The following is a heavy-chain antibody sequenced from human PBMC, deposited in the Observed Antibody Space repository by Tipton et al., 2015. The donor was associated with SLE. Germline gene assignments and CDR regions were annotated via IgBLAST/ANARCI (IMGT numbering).Heavy chain of an antibody. CDR2: INHSGST. CDR1: GGSISSGAYL. D-gene: IGHD1-26*01. J-gene: IGHJ6*03. V-gene: IGHV4-39*07. Sequence: TLSLTCIVSGGSISSGAYLWSWIRQPPGKGLEWIGEINHSGSTNYNPSLKSRVTISVDTSKNQFSLKLSSVTAADTAVYYCARGFSGNRYYYYYMDVWGKGTTVTVSS. CDR3: ARGFSGNRYYYYYMDV.